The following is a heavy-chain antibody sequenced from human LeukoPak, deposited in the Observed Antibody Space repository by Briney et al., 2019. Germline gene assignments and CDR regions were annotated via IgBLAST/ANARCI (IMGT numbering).Heavy chain of an antibody. CDR1: GFTFSTYR. Sequence: GGSLRLSCAASGFTFSTYRMNWVRQAPGKGLEWVSYISAGSSTIYYADSVKGRFTISRDNAKNSLYLQMNSLRAEDTAVYYCARSDPLDYWGQGTLVTVSS. CDR2: ISAGSSTI. D-gene: IGHD2-21*02. CDR3: ARSDPLDY. J-gene: IGHJ4*02. V-gene: IGHV3-48*01.